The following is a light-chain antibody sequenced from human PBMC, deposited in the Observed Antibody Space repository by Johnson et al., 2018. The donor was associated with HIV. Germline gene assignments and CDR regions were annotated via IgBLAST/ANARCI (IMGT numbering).Light chain of an antibody. V-gene: IGLV1-51*02. J-gene: IGLJ1*01. CDR3: GTWDSSLSAYV. CDR1: SSNIGNSY. Sequence: HSVLTQPPSVSAAPGQKVTISCSGSSSNIGNSYISWYQQLPGTAPKLLIYENNKRPSGIPDRFSGSKSGTSATLGITGPQTGDEADYYCGTWDSSLSAYVFGTGTKVTVL. CDR2: ENN.